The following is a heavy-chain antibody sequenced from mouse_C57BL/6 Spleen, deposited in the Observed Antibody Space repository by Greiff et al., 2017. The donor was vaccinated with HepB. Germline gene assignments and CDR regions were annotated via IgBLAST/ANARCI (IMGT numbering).Heavy chain of an antibody. CDR3: ASPYGSSGGDAMDY. D-gene: IGHD1-1*01. Sequence: QVQLQQSGPELVKPGASVKISCKASGYAFSSSWMNWVKQRPGKGLEWIGRIYPGDGDTNYNGKFKGKATLTADKSSSTAYMQLSSLTSEDSAVYFCASPYGSSGGDAMDYWGQGTSVTVSS. V-gene: IGHV1-82*01. J-gene: IGHJ4*01. CDR2: IYPGDGDT. CDR1: GYAFSSSW.